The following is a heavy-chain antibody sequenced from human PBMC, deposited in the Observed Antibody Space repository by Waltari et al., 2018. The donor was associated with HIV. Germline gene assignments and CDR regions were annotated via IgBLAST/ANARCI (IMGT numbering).Heavy chain of an antibody. CDR2: IWYDGSNK. J-gene: IGHJ6*02. Sequence: QVQLVESGGGVVQPGRSLRLSCAASGFTFSSYGMHWVRQAPGKGLGWVAVIWYDGSNKYYADSVKGRLTISRDNSKNTLYLQMNSLRAEDTAVYYCARDKGGYGSGVGMDVWGQGTTVTVSS. V-gene: IGHV3-33*01. CDR1: GFTFSSYG. CDR3: ARDKGGYGSGVGMDV. D-gene: IGHD3-10*01.